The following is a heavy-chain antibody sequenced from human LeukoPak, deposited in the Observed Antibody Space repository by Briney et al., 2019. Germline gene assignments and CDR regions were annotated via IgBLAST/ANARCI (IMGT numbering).Heavy chain of an antibody. J-gene: IGHJ5*02. D-gene: IGHD2-15*01. CDR3: ARGHGPRYCSGGSCYPSNWGFDP. Sequence: SETLSLTCTVSGGSISSYYWSWIRQPPGKGLEWIGYIYYSGSTNYNPSLKSRVTISVDTSKNQFSLKPSSVTAADTAVYYCARGHGPRYCSGGSCYPSNWGFDPWGQGTLVTVSS. V-gene: IGHV4-59*01. CDR2: IYYSGST. CDR1: GGSISSYY.